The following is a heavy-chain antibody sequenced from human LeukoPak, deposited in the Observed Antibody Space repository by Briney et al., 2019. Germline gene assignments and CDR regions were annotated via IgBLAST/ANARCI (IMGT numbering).Heavy chain of an antibody. Sequence: PSETLSLTCTVSGGSISSYYWSWIRQPPGKGLEWIGYIYYGGSTNYNPSLKSRVTISVDTSKNQFSLKLSSVTAADTAVYYCARVLWWNDESAFDIWGQGTMVTVSS. D-gene: IGHD1-1*01. J-gene: IGHJ3*02. V-gene: IGHV4-59*01. CDR2: IYYGGST. CDR1: GGSISSYY. CDR3: ARVLWWNDESAFDI.